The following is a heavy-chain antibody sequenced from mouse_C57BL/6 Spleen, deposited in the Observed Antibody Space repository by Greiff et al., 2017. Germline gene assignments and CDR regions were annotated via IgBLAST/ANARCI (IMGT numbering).Heavy chain of an antibody. Sequence: EVKLVESGGGLVQPKGSLKLSCAASGFTFNTYAMHWVRQAPGQGLEWVARIRSKSSNYATYYADSVKDRFTISRDDSQSMLYLQMNNLKTYDTAMYYCVRPLNWETDWYFDVWGTGTTVTVSS. CDR2: IRSKSSNYAT. CDR1: GFTFNTYA. V-gene: IGHV10-3*01. CDR3: VRPLNWETDWYFDV. J-gene: IGHJ1*03. D-gene: IGHD4-1*01.